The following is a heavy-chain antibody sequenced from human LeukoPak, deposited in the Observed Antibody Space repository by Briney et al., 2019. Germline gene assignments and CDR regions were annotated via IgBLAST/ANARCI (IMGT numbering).Heavy chain of an antibody. CDR3: GRRPYGSGSFFDH. Sequence: GESLKISFKGSGCTFTTSWIGWVRQMPGKGLEWMGIIRPGDSNIEYSPSFEGQVTVSADKPISTAYLQWSSLKASDTAMYYCGRRPYGSGSFFDHWGQGTLVTVSS. CDR2: IRPGDSNI. V-gene: IGHV5-51*01. J-gene: IGHJ4*02. D-gene: IGHD3-10*01. CDR1: GCTFTTSW.